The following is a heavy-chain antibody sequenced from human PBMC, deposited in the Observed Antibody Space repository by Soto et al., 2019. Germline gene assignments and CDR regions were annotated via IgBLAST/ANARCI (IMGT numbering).Heavy chain of an antibody. D-gene: IGHD2-15*01. CDR1: GGTFSSSA. Sequence: SVKVSCKASGGTFSSSAISWVRQAPGQGLEWMGEIIPIFGTANYAQKFQGRVTITRDMSTSTAYMELSSLRSEDTAVYYCASESGGRMSGAHGMDVWGQGTTVTVSS. V-gene: IGHV1-69*05. J-gene: IGHJ6*02. CDR2: IIPIFGTA. CDR3: ASESGGRMSGAHGMDV.